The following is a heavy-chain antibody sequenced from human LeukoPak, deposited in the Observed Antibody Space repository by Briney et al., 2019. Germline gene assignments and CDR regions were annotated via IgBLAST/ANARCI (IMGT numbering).Heavy chain of an antibody. J-gene: IGHJ4*02. CDR3: ARGHCGGDCYADY. CDR2: IWYDGSNK. CDR1: GFTFSSYG. Sequence: PGGSLRLSCAASGFTFSSYGMHWVRQAPGKGLEWVAVIWYDGSNKYYADSVKGRFTISRDNSKNTLYLQMNSLRAEDTAVYYCARGHCGGDCYADYWGQGTLVTVSS. V-gene: IGHV3-33*01. D-gene: IGHD2-21*02.